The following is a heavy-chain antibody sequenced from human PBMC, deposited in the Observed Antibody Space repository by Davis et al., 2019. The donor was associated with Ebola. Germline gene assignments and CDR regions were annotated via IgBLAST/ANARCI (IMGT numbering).Heavy chain of an antibody. Sequence: ASVKVSCKASGYTFTTHYMHWVRQAPGQGLEWMGIINPSSSSTHYAQRFQGRVTMTTDTSTTTAYMEVGSLRSDDTAVYYCARAQFPTTSDHWGQGTLVTVSS. D-gene: IGHD1-1*01. V-gene: IGHV1-46*01. CDR3: ARAQFPTTSDH. CDR2: INPSSSST. J-gene: IGHJ4*02. CDR1: GYTFTTHY.